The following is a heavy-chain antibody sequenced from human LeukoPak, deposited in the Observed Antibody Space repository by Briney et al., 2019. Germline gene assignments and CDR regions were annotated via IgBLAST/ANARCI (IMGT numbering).Heavy chain of an antibody. CDR2: VSRTGSTK. V-gene: IGHV3-23*01. Sequence: GGSLRPSCVASGFTFSSFALDWVRQAPGRGLEWISVVSRTGSTKYYADSVKGRFTVSRDNSKNTVYLQMNSLRVDDSAVYYCAKRKNSPGYSSLDQWGQGTLVTVSS. D-gene: IGHD2-15*01. CDR3: AKRKNSPGYSSLDQ. J-gene: IGHJ4*02. CDR1: GFTFSSFA.